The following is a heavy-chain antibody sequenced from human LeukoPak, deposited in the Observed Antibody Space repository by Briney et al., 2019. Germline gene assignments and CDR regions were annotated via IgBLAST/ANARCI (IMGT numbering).Heavy chain of an antibody. Sequence: PGGSLRLSCAASGFTFSSYGMHWVRQAPGKGLEWVAVISYDGSNKYYADSVKGRFTISRDNSKNTLYLQMNSLRAEDTAVYYCANLKVRGVVDYWGQGTLVTVSS. J-gene: IGHJ4*02. CDR2: ISYDGSNK. CDR1: GFTFSSYG. V-gene: IGHV3-30*18. D-gene: IGHD3-10*01. CDR3: ANLKVRGVVDY.